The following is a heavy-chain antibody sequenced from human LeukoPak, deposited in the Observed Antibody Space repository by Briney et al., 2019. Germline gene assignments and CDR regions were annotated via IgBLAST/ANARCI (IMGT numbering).Heavy chain of an antibody. V-gene: IGHV3-66*01. Sequence: GGSLRLSCTASGFTVSSNFMSWVRQAPGEGLEWVSVIYSGGSTYYADSVKGRFTISRDNSKNTLYLQMNSLRVEDTAVYYCALGLVTDYWGQGTLVTVSS. D-gene: IGHD3-9*01. CDR3: ALGLVTDY. CDR2: IYSGGST. J-gene: IGHJ4*02. CDR1: GFTVSSNF.